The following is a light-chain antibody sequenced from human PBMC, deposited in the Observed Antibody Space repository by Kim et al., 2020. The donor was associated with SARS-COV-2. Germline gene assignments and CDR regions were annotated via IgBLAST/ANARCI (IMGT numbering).Light chain of an antibody. CDR2: DAS. Sequence: DIQMTQSPSSLSASVRDRVTITCQASQDISNNLNWYQQKPGKAPKLLIYDASNLETGVPSRFSGSGSGTDFTFTISSLQPEDIATYYCQQYDNLPWTFGQGTKVDIK. V-gene: IGKV1-33*01. CDR1: QDISNN. CDR3: QQYDNLPWT. J-gene: IGKJ1*01.